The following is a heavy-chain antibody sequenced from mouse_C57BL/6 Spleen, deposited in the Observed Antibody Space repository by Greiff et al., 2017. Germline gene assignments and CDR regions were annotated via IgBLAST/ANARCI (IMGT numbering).Heavy chain of an antibody. Sequence: EVQGVESGGDLVKPGGSLKLSCAASGFTFSSYGMSWVRQTPDKRLEWVATISSGGSYTYYPDSVKGRFTISRDNAKNTLYLQMSSLKSEDTAMYYCARPIYDGYPAWFAYWGQGTLVTVSA. CDR2: ISSGGSYT. D-gene: IGHD2-3*01. J-gene: IGHJ3*01. CDR1: GFTFSSYG. CDR3: ARPIYDGYPAWFAY. V-gene: IGHV5-6*01.